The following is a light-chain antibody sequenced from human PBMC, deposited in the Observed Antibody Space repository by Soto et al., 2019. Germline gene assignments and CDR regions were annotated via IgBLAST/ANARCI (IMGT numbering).Light chain of an antibody. Sequence: EILLTQSPDTLSLSPGERATLSCSASQTFRNNYLAWYQQKPGQAPRLLIYGASTRATGIPARFIGSGSGTEFTLTISRLEPEDFAVYYCQQSGNSPPTFGQGTKV. CDR1: QTFRNNY. J-gene: IGKJ1*01. CDR3: QQSGNSPPT. V-gene: IGKV3-20*01. CDR2: GAS.